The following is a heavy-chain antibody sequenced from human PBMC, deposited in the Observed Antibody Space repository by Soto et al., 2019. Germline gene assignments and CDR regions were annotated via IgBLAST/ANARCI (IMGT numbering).Heavy chain of an antibody. D-gene: IGHD3-16*01. J-gene: IGHJ4*02. CDR3: AKGKGGSLSYLFDY. Sequence: EVQLLESGGGLVQPGGSLRLSCAASGFTFSSYPMSWVRQAPGKGLEWVSTISGSGGSTYYADSVKGRFTISGDNSKNTLYLQINGLRAEDTALYYCAKGKGGSLSYLFDYWGQGTLVTVSS. V-gene: IGHV3-23*01. CDR2: ISGSGGST. CDR1: GFTFSSYP.